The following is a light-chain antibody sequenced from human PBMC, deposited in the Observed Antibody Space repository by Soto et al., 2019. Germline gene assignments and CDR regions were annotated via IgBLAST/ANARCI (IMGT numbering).Light chain of an antibody. Sequence: IQLTQSPSSLSASVGDTVTVTCRASQTINIYLNWYQQKPGKAPELLIYAASSLQSGVTSRFSRGGSRTAFTLTIYSLQPEDFATYYCQQSYRSPYTFGQGTTLEMK. CDR2: AAS. CDR3: QQSYRSPYT. CDR1: QTINIY. J-gene: IGKJ2*01. V-gene: IGKV1-39*01.